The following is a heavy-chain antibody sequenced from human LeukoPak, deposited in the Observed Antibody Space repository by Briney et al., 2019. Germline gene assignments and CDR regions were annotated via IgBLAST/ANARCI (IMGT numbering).Heavy chain of an antibody. CDR2: ISAYNGST. J-gene: IGHJ4*02. Sequence: ASVKVSCTASGYTFTSYGISWVRQAPGQGLEWMGWISAYNGSTNYAQKLQGRVTMTTDTSTSTAYMELRRLRSDDTAVYYCARVSGWYSLFDYWGQGTLVTVSS. D-gene: IGHD6-19*01. CDR1: GYTFTSYG. CDR3: ARVSGWYSLFDY. V-gene: IGHV1-18*01.